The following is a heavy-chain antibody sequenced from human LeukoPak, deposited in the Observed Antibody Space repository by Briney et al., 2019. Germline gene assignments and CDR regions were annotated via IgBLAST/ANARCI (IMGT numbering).Heavy chain of an antibody. D-gene: IGHD4-17*01. CDR1: GYSINSAYY. Sequence: PSETLSLTCAVSGYSINSAYYWGWIRQPPGKGLEWIGSMYHSGITYYNPSLKSRVTISVDTSKNQFSLKLNSVTAADTAVYYCARLTPVKNWFDPWGQGTLVTVSS. CDR2: MYHSGIT. CDR3: ARLTPVKNWFDP. J-gene: IGHJ5*02. V-gene: IGHV4-38-2*01.